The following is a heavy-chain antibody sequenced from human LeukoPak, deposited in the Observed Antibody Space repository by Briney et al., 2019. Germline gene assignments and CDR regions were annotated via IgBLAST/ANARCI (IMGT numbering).Heavy chain of an antibody. J-gene: IGHJ4*02. D-gene: IGHD3-10*01. CDR2: LNPHSGNT. CDR1: GYTFTNYD. CDR3: ARRIISDY. V-gene: IGHV1-8*01. Sequence: ASVKVSCKASGYTFTNYDINWVRQATGQGLEWMGWLNPHSGNTGYAQKFQGRVTMTRNTSISTAYMELSSLRSDDTAVYYCARRIISDYWGQGSLVTVSS.